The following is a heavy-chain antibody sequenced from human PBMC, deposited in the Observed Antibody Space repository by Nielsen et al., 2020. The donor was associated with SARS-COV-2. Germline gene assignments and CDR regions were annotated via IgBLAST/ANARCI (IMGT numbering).Heavy chain of an antibody. V-gene: IGHV4-31*03. D-gene: IGHD5-12*01. Sequence: SETLSLTCTVSGGSISSGGYYWSWIRHHPGKGLEWIGYIYFSGRTCYNPSLKSRVTISVDTSKNQFSLSLMSVTAADTAVYYCARESSGYDHYNYGMDVWGQGTTFTVSS. CDR2: IYFSGRT. CDR1: GGSISSGGYY. CDR3: ARESSGYDHYNYGMDV. J-gene: IGHJ6*02.